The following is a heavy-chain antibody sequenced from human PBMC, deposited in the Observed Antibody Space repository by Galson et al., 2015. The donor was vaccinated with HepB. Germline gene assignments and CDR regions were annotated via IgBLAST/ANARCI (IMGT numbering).Heavy chain of an antibody. V-gene: IGHV3-30-3*01. J-gene: IGHJ4*02. CDR2: ISYDGSNK. D-gene: IGHD2-2*01. CDR1: GFTFSGYA. CDR3: ARDPLGYCSSTSCFWTQFDY. Sequence: SLRLSCAASGFTFSGYAMHWVRQAPGKGLEWVAVISYDGSNKYYADSVKGRFTISRDNSKNTLYLQMNSLRAEDTAVYYCARDPLGYCSSTSCFWTQFDYWGQGTLVTVSS.